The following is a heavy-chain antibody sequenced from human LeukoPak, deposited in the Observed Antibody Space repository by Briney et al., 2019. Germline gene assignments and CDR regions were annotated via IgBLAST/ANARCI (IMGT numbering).Heavy chain of an antibody. CDR1: GGSFSGYY. J-gene: IGHJ4*02. CDR2: INHSGST. CDR3: ARVSSSGIWSGYPYYFDY. V-gene: IGHV4-34*01. Sequence: PSETLSLTCAVYGGSFSGYYWSWIRQPPGKGLEWIGEINHSGSTNYNPSLKSRVTMSVDTSKNQFSLKLSSVTAADTAVYYCARVSSSGIWSGYPYYFDYWGQGTLVTVSS. D-gene: IGHD3-3*01.